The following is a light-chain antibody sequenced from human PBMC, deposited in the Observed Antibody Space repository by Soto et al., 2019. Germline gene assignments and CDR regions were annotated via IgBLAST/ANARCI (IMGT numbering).Light chain of an antibody. CDR2: GES. V-gene: IGKV3-15*01. CDR3: QQYGRSPPWT. CDR1: QSVRSH. J-gene: IGKJ1*01. Sequence: EIVLTQSPATLSLSPWDRATLSCRASQSVRSHLAWFQQKPGQPPRLLIFGESTRATGVPARFSGSGSGTEFTLIISGLQSEDFAVYYCQQYGRSPPWTFGQGTKVDIK.